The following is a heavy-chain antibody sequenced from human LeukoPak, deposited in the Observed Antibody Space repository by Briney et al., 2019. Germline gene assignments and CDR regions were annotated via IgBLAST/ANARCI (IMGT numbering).Heavy chain of an antibody. CDR3: ATLYGGSTDY. J-gene: IGHJ4*02. CDR2: IKPDGSSI. CDR1: GFTFSSYW. D-gene: IGHD5-12*01. Sequence: GGSLRLSCAASGFTFSSYWVNWVRQAPGKGLVWVSRIKPDGSSISYADSVKGRFTISRDNAKNTLYLQMNTLRAEDTAVYYCATLYGGSTDYWGQGTLVTVSS. V-gene: IGHV3-74*01.